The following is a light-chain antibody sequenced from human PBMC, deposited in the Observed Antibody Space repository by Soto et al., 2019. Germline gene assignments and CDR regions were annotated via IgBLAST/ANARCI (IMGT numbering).Light chain of an antibody. J-gene: IGKJ4*01. CDR2: HAS. CDR1: QSISSSY. V-gene: IGKV3-20*01. CDR3: QQYGDSLLT. Sequence: ENVLTQSPGTLSLSPGERATLSCRASQSISSSYLAWYQQKPGQTPRLLIYHASNRATGIPDRFGGSGSGTDFTLTISRLDPEDFAVYYCQQYGDSLLTFGGGTKVEIK.